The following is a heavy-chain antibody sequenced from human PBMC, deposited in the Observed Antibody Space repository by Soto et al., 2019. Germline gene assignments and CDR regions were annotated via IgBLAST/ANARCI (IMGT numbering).Heavy chain of an antibody. J-gene: IGHJ5*02. CDR1: GGSISSYY. CDR3: ARRVQANSAVVQGNWLDP. Sequence: SETLSLTCTVSGGSISSYYWSWIRQPPGKGLEWIGYIYYSGSTNYNPSLKSRVAISVDTSKNQFSLKLTSLTAADTAVYYCARRVQANSAVVQGNWLDPWGQGTLVTVSS. V-gene: IGHV4-59*08. D-gene: IGHD5-18*01. CDR2: IYYSGST.